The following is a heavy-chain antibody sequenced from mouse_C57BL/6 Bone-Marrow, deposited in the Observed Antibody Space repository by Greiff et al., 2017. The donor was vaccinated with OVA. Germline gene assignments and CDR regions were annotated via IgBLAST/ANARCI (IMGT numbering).Heavy chain of an antibody. V-gene: IGHV1-54*01. CDR1: GYAFTNYL. Sequence: VQLQQSRAELVRPGTSVKVSCKASGYAFTNYLIEWVKQRPGQGLEWIGVINPGSGGTNYNEKFKGKATLTADKSSSTAYMQLSSLTSEDSAVYFCARENYYGSSYDYWGQGTTLTVSS. CDR3: ARENYYGSSYDY. CDR2: INPGSGGT. J-gene: IGHJ2*01. D-gene: IGHD1-1*01.